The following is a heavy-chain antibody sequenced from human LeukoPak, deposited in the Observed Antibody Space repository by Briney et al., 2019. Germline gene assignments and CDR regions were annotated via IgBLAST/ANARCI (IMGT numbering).Heavy chain of an antibody. D-gene: IGHD2-2*01. J-gene: IGHJ3*02. V-gene: IGHV5-51*01. CDR3: ARRRYCSKRSCYGGVDAFDI. CDR1: GSTFTSYW. CDR2: FYPGDSDT. Sequence: GGSRHIPCQAPGSTFTSYWIGGARQLPGKGLEGMGIFYPGDSDTRYRPSFEGQVTISADKSISTAYLQWSSLKASDTAMYYCARRRYCSKRSCYGGVDAFDIWGQGTMVTVSS.